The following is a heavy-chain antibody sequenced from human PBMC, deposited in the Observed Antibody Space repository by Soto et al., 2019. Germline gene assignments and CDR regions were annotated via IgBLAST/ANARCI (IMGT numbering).Heavy chain of an antibody. Sequence: GGSLRLSCAASGFTFSDYYMSWIRQAPGKGLEWVSHIRSSGRTIYYADSVKGRFTISRDNSKNTLNLQMNSLRAEDTAVYYCARRSSSWYFDYWGQGTLVTVSS. D-gene: IGHD6-13*01. CDR3: ARRSSSWYFDY. V-gene: IGHV3-11*01. CDR1: GFTFSDYY. CDR2: IRSSGRTI. J-gene: IGHJ4*02.